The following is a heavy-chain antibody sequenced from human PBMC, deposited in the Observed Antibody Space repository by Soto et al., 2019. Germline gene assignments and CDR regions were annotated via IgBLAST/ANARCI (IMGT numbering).Heavy chain of an antibody. CDR1: GFTLSGYA. D-gene: IGHD2-15*01. Sequence: HPRGSLRLSCAASGFTLSGYAMDWVRQAPGKGLEYVSGISSNGVGTYYANSVQGRFTISRDNSKNTLYLQMNSLRAEDTAVYYCARDAQASYCSGGSCYQTLDAFDIWGQGTMVTVSS. CDR3: ARDAQASYCSGGSCYQTLDAFDI. J-gene: IGHJ3*02. V-gene: IGHV3-64*04. CDR2: ISSNGVGT.